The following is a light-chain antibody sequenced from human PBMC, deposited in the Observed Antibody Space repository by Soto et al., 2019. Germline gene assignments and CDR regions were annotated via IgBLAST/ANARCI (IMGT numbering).Light chain of an antibody. V-gene: IGLV1-47*01. Sequence: QSVLTQPPSASGTPGQRVTISCSGSSSNIGRNYVYWYQQLPGTAPKLLIYRNDQRPSGVPDRLSGSKSGTSASLAISGLRSEDEADYYCAAWDDSLSGLYVFGTGTKLTV. CDR1: SSNIGRNY. CDR2: RND. CDR3: AAWDDSLSGLYV. J-gene: IGLJ1*01.